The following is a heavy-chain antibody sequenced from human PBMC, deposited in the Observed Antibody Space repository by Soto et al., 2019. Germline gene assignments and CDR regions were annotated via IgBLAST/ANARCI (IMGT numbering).Heavy chain of an antibody. Sequence: SETLSFTCTVSGGSVSSGSYYWSWIRQPPGKGLEWIGYIYYSGSTNYNPSLKSRVTISVDTSKNQFSLKLSSVTAADTAVYYCGGTTVTKYYYGMDVWGQGTTVTVSS. J-gene: IGHJ6*02. V-gene: IGHV4-61*01. CDR2: IYYSGST. CDR3: GGTTVTKYYYGMDV. D-gene: IGHD4-4*01. CDR1: GGSVSSGSYY.